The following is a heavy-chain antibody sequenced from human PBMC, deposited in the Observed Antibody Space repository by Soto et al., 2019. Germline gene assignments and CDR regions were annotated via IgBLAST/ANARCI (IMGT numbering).Heavy chain of an antibody. J-gene: IGHJ4*02. CDR3: ARTITIFGVVISHFDY. V-gene: IGHV4-59*01. CDR1: GGSISSYY. Sequence: SETLSLTCTVSGGSISSYYWSWIRQPPGKGLEWIGYIYYSGSTNYNPSLESRVTISVDTSKNQFSLKLSSVTAADTAVYYCARTITIFGVVISHFDYWGQGTLVTVSS. D-gene: IGHD3-3*01. CDR2: IYYSGST.